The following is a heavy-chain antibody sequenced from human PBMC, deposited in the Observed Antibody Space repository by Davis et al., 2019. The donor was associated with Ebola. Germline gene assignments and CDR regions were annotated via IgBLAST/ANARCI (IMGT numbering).Heavy chain of an antibody. CDR2: ISSSSSYI. Sequence: GGSLRLSCAASGFTFSSYSMNWVRQAPGKGLEWVSSISSSSSYIYYADSVKGRFTISRDNAKNSLYLQMNSLRAEDTAVYYCARVVGTMRVVYYYGMGVWGQGTTVTVSS. J-gene: IGHJ6*02. D-gene: IGHD2-8*02. CDR3: ARVVGTMRVVYYYGMGV. CDR1: GFTFSSYS. V-gene: IGHV3-21*01.